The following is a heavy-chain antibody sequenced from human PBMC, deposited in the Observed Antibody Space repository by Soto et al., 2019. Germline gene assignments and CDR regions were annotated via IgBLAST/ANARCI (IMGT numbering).Heavy chain of an antibody. CDR1: GFTFSSYA. CDR3: ASWGVPAAMLFSSYYFDY. CDR2: ISGSGGST. J-gene: IGHJ4*02. V-gene: IGHV3-23*01. Sequence: GGSLRLSCAASGFTFSSYAMSWVRQAPGKGLEWVSAISGSGGSTYDADSVKGRFTISRDNSKNTLYLQMNSLRAEDTAVYYCASWGVPAAMLFSSYYFDYWGQGTLVTVSS. D-gene: IGHD2-2*01.